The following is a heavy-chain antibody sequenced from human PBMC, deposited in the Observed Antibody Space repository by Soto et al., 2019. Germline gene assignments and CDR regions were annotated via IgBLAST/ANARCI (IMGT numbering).Heavy chain of an antibody. CDR3: ARFYSSKVRYFDY. Sequence: GGSLRLSCAASGFTFSSYWMSWVRQAPGKGLEWVANIKQEGSEKYYVDSVKGRFTISRDNSKNTLYLQMNSLRAEDTAVYYCARFYSSKVRYFDYWGQGTLVTVSS. CDR1: GFTFSSYW. CDR2: IKQEGSEK. D-gene: IGHD6-13*01. J-gene: IGHJ4*02. V-gene: IGHV3-7*01.